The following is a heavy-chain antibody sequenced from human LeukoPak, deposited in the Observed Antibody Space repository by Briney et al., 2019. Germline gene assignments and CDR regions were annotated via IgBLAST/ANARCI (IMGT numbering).Heavy chain of an antibody. D-gene: IGHD3-22*01. Sequence: GGSLRLSCAASGFTFSSYWMHWVRQAPGKGLVWVSRINSDGSRTTYADSVKGRFTISRDNAKNTLYLQMNSLRAEDTAVYYCARDYGEYYYDSSGYYGGFDYWGQGTLVTVSS. CDR2: INSDGSRT. CDR1: GFTFSSYW. J-gene: IGHJ4*02. V-gene: IGHV3-74*01. CDR3: ARDYGEYYYDSSGYYGGFDY.